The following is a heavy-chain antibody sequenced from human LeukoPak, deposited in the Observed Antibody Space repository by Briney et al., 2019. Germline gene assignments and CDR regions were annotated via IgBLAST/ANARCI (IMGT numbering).Heavy chain of an antibody. J-gene: IGHJ4*02. D-gene: IGHD4/OR15-4a*01. CDR3: ARALNRHIGAFEY. CDR1: GFTFSSYG. V-gene: IGHV3-30*03. Sequence: PGRSLRLSCAASGFTFSSYGMHWVRQAPGKGLEWVAVISYDGSNKYYADSVKGRFTISRDNSKNTLYLHMNSLRVDDSATYYCARALNRHIGAFEYWGQGALVTVSS. CDR2: ISYDGSNK.